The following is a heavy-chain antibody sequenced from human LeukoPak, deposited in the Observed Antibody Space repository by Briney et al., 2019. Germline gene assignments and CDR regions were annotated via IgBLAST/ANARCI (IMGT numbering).Heavy chain of an antibody. V-gene: IGHV3-30*04. Sequence: PGGSLRLSCAASGFTFSSYAMHWVRQAPGKGLEWVAVISYDGSNKYYADSVKGRFTISRDNSKNTLYLQMNSLRAEDTAVYYCARDHYDSSGYYPYWGQGTLVTVSS. CDR2: ISYDGSNK. J-gene: IGHJ4*02. CDR1: GFTFSSYA. D-gene: IGHD3-22*01. CDR3: ARDHYDSSGYYPY.